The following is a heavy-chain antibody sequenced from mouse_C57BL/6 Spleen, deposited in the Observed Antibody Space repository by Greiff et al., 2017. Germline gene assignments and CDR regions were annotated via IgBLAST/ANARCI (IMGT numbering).Heavy chain of an antibody. CDR2: IYPGDGDT. CDR3: AREATVVATDFDY. CDR1: GYAFRSYW. J-gene: IGHJ2*01. V-gene: IGHV1-80*01. Sequence: VQLQQSGAELVKPGASVKISCKASGYAFRSYWMNWVKQRPGKGLEWIGQIYPGDGDTNYNGKFKGKATLTADKSSSPAYMQLSSLTSEDSAVYFCAREATVVATDFDYWGQGTTLTVSS. D-gene: IGHD1-1*01.